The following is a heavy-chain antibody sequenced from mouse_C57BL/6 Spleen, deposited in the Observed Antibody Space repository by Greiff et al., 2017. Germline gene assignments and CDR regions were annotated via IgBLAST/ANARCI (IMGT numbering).Heavy chain of an antibody. Sequence: EVKLVESGGGLVKPGGSLKLSCAASGFTFSSYAMSWVRQTPEKRLEWVATISDGGSYTYYPDNVKGRFTISRDNAKNNLYLQMSHLKSEDTAMYYCARDHYYGSIPAMDYWGQGTSVTVSS. CDR2: ISDGGSYT. CDR1: GFTFSSYA. D-gene: IGHD1-1*01. CDR3: ARDHYYGSIPAMDY. V-gene: IGHV5-4*01. J-gene: IGHJ4*01.